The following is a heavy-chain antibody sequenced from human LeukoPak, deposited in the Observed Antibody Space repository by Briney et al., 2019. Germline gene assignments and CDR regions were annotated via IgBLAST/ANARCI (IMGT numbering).Heavy chain of an antibody. V-gene: IGHV3-74*01. CDR2: INSDASSR. Sequence: GGSLRLSCVASGFTFSRYWMHWVRHAPGKGVGWVSAINSDASSRSYAESVKGRFTISRDNAQNMVSLQMNTLRVEDTAVYYCASLVLTDGWAFDIWGQGTMVTVSS. J-gene: IGHJ3*02. CDR1: GFTFSRYW. D-gene: IGHD2-21*02. CDR3: ASLVLTDGWAFDI.